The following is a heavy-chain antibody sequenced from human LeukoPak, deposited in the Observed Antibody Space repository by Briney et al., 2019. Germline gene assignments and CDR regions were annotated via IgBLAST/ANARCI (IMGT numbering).Heavy chain of an antibody. Sequence: ASVKVSCKASGYTFTGYYMHWVRQAPGQGLEWMGWINPNSGGTNYAQKFQGRVTMTRDTSISTAYMELSRLRSDDTAVYYCARGHYDFWSGYQGGDAFDIWGQGTMVTVSS. CDR1: GYTFTGYY. J-gene: IGHJ3*02. D-gene: IGHD3-3*01. CDR2: INPNSGGT. V-gene: IGHV1-2*02. CDR3: ARGHYDFWSGYQGGDAFDI.